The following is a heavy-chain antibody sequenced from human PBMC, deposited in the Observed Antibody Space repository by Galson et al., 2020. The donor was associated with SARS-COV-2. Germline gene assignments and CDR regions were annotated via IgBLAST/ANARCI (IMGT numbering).Heavy chain of an antibody. CDR3: ARDPSLTGRYYYYGMDV. J-gene: IGHJ6*02. D-gene: IGHD7-27*01. CDR1: GGSISSGSYY. CDR2: IYTSGST. V-gene: IGHV4-61*09. Sequence: SETLSLTCTVSGGSISSGSYYWSWIRQPAGKGLEWIGHIYTSGSTNYNPSLKSRVTISVDTSKNQFSLKLSSVTAADTAVYYCARDPSLTGRYYYYGMDVWGQGTTVTVSS.